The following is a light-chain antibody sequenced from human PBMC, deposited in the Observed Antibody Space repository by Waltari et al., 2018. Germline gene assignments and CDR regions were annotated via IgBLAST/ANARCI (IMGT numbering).Light chain of an antibody. V-gene: IGKV3-20*01. CDR1: QSVSHNY. CDR2: GAS. Sequence: EIVLTQSPSTLSLSPGQRATLSCRASQSVSHNYLAWYQQKPGQTPRLRIFGASSRATGIPDRFSGSGSGSDYTLTVSRLDPEDFAVYYCQQYGNSPPTFGQGTKVEV. J-gene: IGKJ1*01. CDR3: QQYGNSPPT.